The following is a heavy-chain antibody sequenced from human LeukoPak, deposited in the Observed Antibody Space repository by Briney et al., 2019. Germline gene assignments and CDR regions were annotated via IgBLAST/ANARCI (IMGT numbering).Heavy chain of an antibody. CDR3: AELGITMNGGV. CDR1: GFTFSSYN. CDR2: ISSSGSTI. Sequence: GGSLRLSCAASGFTFSSYNMNWVRQAPGKGLEWVSYISSSGSTIYYADSVKGRFTISRDNAKNSLYLQMNSLRAEDTAVYYCAELGITMNGGVWGKGTTVTISS. V-gene: IGHV3-48*04. J-gene: IGHJ6*04. D-gene: IGHD3-10*02.